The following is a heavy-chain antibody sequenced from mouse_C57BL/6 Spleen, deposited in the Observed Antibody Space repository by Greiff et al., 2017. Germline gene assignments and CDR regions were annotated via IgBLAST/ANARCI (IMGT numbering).Heavy chain of an antibody. CDR3: APGYYGNYEFAY. D-gene: IGHD2-1*01. CDR2: INPNNGGT. Sequence: VQLQQSGPELVKPGASVKISCKASGYTFTDYYMNWVKQSHGKSLEWIGDINPNNGGTSYNQKFKGKATLTVDKSSSTAYMELRSLTSEDSAVYYCAPGYYGNYEFAYWGQGTLVTVSA. CDR1: GYTFTDYY. V-gene: IGHV1-26*01. J-gene: IGHJ3*01.